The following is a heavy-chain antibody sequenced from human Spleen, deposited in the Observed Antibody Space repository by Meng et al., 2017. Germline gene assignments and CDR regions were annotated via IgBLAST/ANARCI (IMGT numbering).Heavy chain of an antibody. D-gene: IGHD3-10*01. V-gene: IGHV3-7*01. J-gene: IGHJ2*01. Sequence: GESLKISCAASGFTFSSYWMSWVRQAPGKGLEWVANIKQDGSEKYYVDSVKGRFTISRDNAKNSLYLQMNSLRAEDTAVYYCARDRKPSNYYGSGSSSVDFDLWGRGTLVTVSS. CDR1: GFTFSSYW. CDR3: ARDRKPSNYYGSGSSSVDFDL. CDR2: IKQDGSEK.